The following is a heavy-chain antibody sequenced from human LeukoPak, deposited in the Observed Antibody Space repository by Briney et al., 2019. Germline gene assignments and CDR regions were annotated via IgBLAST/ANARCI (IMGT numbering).Heavy chain of an antibody. CDR1: GYTFTGYY. CDR2: INPSGGST. J-gene: IGHJ1*01. Sequence: ASVKVSCKASGYTFTGYYMHWVRQAPGQGLEWMGIINPSGGSTSYAQKFQGRVTMTRDTSTSTVYMELSSLRSEDTAVYYCARDQRGRLYFQHWGQGTLVTVSS. CDR3: ARDQRGRLYFQH. V-gene: IGHV1-46*01. D-gene: IGHD1-14*01.